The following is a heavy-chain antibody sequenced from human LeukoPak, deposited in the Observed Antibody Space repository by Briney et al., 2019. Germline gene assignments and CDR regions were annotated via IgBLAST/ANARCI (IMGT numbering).Heavy chain of an antibody. D-gene: IGHD1-1*01. J-gene: IGHJ4*02. V-gene: IGHV3-9*01. CDR1: GFTFADHA. Sequence: GGSLRLSCVASGFTFADHAMHWVRRAPGQGLEWVTGINWDNDGIVYAASVRGRFTVSRYNAKNTLYLQMNRLRPEDTAFYYCARDDYNTLGYNFHYWGQGTLVTVSS. CDR2: INWDNDGI. CDR3: ARDDYNTLGYNFHY.